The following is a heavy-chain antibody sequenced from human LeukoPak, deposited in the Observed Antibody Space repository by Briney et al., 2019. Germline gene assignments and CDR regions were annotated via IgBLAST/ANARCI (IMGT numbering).Heavy chain of an antibody. CDR1: GFTFSSYT. D-gene: IGHD7-27*01. CDR2: ITTSEGNR. V-gene: IGHV3-23*01. Sequence: GGSLRLSCAASGFTFSSYTMSWVRQAPGKGLEGVSTITTSEGNRYYADSVKGRFTVSRDNSKNTLFLQMNSLRAEDTAVYYCAKDGGLWVSAHWGDSWGRGTLVTVSS. J-gene: IGHJ4*02. CDR3: AKDGGLWVSAHWGDS.